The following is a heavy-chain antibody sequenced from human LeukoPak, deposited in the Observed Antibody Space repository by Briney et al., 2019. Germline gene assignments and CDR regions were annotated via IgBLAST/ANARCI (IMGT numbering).Heavy chain of an antibody. CDR1: GGSISSFY. CDR2: VYNSAST. Sequence: SETLSLTCTVSGGSISSFYWSWIRQPPGKGLEVIGNVYNSASTNYNSSLKSRVSISVDTSKNQFSLKLRSVTAADTAVYYCARGTRFDYWGQGTLVTVSS. CDR3: ARGTRFDY. V-gene: IGHV4-59*01. J-gene: IGHJ4*02. D-gene: IGHD3-10*01.